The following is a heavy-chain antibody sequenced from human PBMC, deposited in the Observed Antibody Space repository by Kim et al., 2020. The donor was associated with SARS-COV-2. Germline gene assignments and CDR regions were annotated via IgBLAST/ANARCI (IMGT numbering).Heavy chain of an antibody. Sequence: GGSLRLSCAASGFTFSTFEMNWVRQAPGKGLEWVSHINFNSRLIYYADSVKGRFSISRDNAKNSLYLEMNSPRAEDTAVYYCARSTAAYMPFDLWGQGTLVTVSS. CDR3: ARSTAAYMPFDL. CDR1: GFTFSTFE. D-gene: IGHD3-16*01. V-gene: IGHV3-48*03. CDR2: INFNSRLI. J-gene: IGHJ4*02.